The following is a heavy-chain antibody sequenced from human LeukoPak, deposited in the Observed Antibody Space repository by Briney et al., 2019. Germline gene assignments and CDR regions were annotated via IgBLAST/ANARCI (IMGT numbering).Heavy chain of an antibody. J-gene: IGHJ4*02. D-gene: IGHD3-22*01. CDR1: GFTFDDYG. Sequence: GGSLRLSCAASGFTFDDYGMSWVRQAPGKGLEWVSGINWNGGSTGYAVSVKGRFTISRDNAKNSLYLQMNSLRAEDTALYYCARWGYYYDSSGYYHGIDYWGQGTLVTVSS. CDR3: ARWGYYYDSSGYYHGIDY. V-gene: IGHV3-20*04. CDR2: INWNGGST.